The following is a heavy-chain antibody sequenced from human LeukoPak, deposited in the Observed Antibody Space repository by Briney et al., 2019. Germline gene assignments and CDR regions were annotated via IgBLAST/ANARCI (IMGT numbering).Heavy chain of an antibody. Sequence: GGSLRLSCAASGFTFSSYGMHWVRQAPGKGLEWVAVISYDGSNKYYADSVKGRFTISRDNSKNTLYLQMNSLRAEDTAVYYCAKDHKDYWGQGTLVTVSS. CDR2: ISYDGSNK. CDR3: AKDHKDY. J-gene: IGHJ4*02. CDR1: GFTFSSYG. V-gene: IGHV3-30*18.